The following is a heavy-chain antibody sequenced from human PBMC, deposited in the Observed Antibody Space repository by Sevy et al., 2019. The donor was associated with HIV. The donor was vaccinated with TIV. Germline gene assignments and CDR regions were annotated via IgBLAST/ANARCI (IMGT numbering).Heavy chain of an antibody. V-gene: IGHV3-9*01. D-gene: IGHD3-10*01. CDR1: GFTFDDYA. CDR2: ISWNSGSI. J-gene: IGHJ4*02. CDR3: VKGSRGLGSFLLSVPDY. Sequence: GGSLRLSCAASGFTFDDYAMHWVRQAPGKGREGVSGISWNSGSIGYADSVKGRFTISRDNAKNSLYLQMNSLRAEDTALYYCVKGSRGLGSFLLSVPDYWGQGTLVTVSS.